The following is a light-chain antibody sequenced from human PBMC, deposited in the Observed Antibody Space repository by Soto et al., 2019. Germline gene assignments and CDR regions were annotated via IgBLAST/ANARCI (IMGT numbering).Light chain of an antibody. CDR3: QQYNSWPET. V-gene: IGKV1-5*01. Sequence: IQMTQSPSTLSASVGDRVTITCRASQSISSWLAWYQQKPGKAPKLLIYDASSLESGVPSRFSGSGSGTEFTLTISSLQSEDFAVYYCQQYNSWPETFGQGTKVDIK. CDR1: QSISSW. CDR2: DAS. J-gene: IGKJ1*01.